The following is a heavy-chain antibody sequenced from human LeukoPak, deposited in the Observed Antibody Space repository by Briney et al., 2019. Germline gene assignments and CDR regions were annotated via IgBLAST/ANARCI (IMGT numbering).Heavy chain of an antibody. V-gene: IGHV2-70*01. CDR1: GFSLSTSGMC. J-gene: IGHJ4*02. CDR2: IDGDEDK. Sequence: SGPALVKPTQTLTLTCTFSGFSLSTSGMCVSWIRQPPGKALEWLALIDGDEDKYYSTSLKTRLTISKATSNNQVVLTMTNMDPVDTATYYCARIPGGWPKEEVYFDYWGQGTLVTVSS. CDR3: ARIPGGWPKEEVYFDY. D-gene: IGHD6-19*01.